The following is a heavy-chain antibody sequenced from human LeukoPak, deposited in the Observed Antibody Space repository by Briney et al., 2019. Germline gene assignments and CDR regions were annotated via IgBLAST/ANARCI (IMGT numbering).Heavy chain of an antibody. CDR1: GYTFTGYY. J-gene: IGHJ3*02. V-gene: IGHV1-2*02. CDR2: IKPNSGGT. Sequence: ASVKVSCKASGYTFTGYYMHWVRQAPGQGLEWMGWIKPNSGGTNYAQKFQGRVTMTRDTSISTAYMELNSLRSDDTAVYYCARDRDDIFDIWEQGTMVTVTS. CDR3: ARDRDDIFDI. D-gene: IGHD5-24*01.